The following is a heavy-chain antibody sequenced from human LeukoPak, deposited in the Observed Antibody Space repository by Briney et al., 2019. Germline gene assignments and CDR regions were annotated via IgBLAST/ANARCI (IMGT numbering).Heavy chain of an antibody. J-gene: IGHJ4*02. CDR2: IYHSGST. CDR3: ARGFPEGYNLRGGVGIFDY. CDR1: GGSISSGGYY. Sequence: PSETLSLTCTVSGGSISSGGYYWSWIRQPPGKGLEWIGYIYHSGSTYYNPSLKSRVTISVDTSKNQFSLKLSSVTAADTAVYYCARGFPEGYNLRGGVGIFDYWGQGTLVTVSS. V-gene: IGHV4-30-2*01. D-gene: IGHD5-24*01.